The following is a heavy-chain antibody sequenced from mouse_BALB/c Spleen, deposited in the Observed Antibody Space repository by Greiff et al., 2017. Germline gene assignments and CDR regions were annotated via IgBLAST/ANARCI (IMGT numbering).Heavy chain of an antibody. J-gene: IGHJ4*01. D-gene: IGHD3-3*01. CDR1: GYTFTSYY. CDR2: IYPGNVNT. CDR3: ARLGDPYAMDY. V-gene: IGHV1S56*01. Sequence: QVQLKQSGPELVKPGASVRISCKASGYTFTSYYIHWVKQRPGQGLEWIGWIYPGNVNTKYNEKFKGKATLTADKSSSTAYMQLSSLTSEDSAVYFCARLGDPYAMDYWGQGTSVTVSS.